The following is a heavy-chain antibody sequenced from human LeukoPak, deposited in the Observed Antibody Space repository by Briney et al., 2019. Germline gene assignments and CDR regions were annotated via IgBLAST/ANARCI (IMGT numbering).Heavy chain of an antibody. J-gene: IGHJ4*02. CDR1: GFTFSSYE. Sequence: GGSLRLSCAASGFTFSSYEMNWVRQAPGKGLEWVSYISSSGSTIYYADSVKGRFTISRDNSKNTLSLQMNSLRAEDTAVYYCAREKGRGVISPYFDCWGQGTLVTVSS. CDR3: AREKGRGVISPYFDC. D-gene: IGHD3-10*01. V-gene: IGHV3-48*03. CDR2: ISSSGSTI.